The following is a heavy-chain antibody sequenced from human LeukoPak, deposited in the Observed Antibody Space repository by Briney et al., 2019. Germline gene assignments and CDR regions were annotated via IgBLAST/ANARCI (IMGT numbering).Heavy chain of an antibody. D-gene: IGHD3-10*01. CDR3: ARGGRFGKKSPFDY. V-gene: IGHV4-34*01. CDR1: GFTVSSNY. J-gene: IGHJ4*02. CDR2: INHSGST. Sequence: GSLRLSCAASGFTVSSNYMSWVRQPPGKGLEWIGEINHSGSTNYNPSLKSRVTISVDTSKNQFSLKLSSVTAADTAVYYCARGGRFGKKSPFDYWGQGTLVTVSS.